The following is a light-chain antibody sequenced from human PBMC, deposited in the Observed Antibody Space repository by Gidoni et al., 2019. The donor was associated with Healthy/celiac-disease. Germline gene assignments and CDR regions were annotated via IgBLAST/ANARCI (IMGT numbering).Light chain of an antibody. J-gene: IGLJ3*02. CDR2: KLR. V-gene: IGLV2-14*01. CDR3: SSYTSSSTLV. Sequence: QSAITQPASVSASPGQSISNSCTGTSSDVGGYNYVSWYQQHPGKAPKPMIYKLRNRPSGVSNRFSGSKSGNKAYRTISGLQAEDEADYYCSSYTSSSTLVFGGGTKLTVL. CDR1: SSDVGGYNY.